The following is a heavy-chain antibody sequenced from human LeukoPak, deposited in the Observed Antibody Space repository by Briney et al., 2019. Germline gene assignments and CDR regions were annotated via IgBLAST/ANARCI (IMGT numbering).Heavy chain of an antibody. CDR2: INPNSGGT. D-gene: IGHD4-23*01. CDR1: GYTFTGYY. Sequence: ASVKVSCKASGYTFTGYYMHWVRQAPGQGLEWMGWINPNSGGTNYAQKFQGRVTMTRDTSISTAYMELSRLRSDDTAVYYCAIIYNGNSYYFDYWGQGTLVTVSS. J-gene: IGHJ4*02. CDR3: AIIYNGNSYYFDY. V-gene: IGHV1-2*02.